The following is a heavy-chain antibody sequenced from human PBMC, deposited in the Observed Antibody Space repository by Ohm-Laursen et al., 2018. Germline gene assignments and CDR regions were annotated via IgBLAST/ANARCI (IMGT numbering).Heavy chain of an antibody. CDR1: GFTFSSYA. CDR3: AKDGVVGGTTPFDY. V-gene: IGHV3-23*01. J-gene: IGHJ4*02. CDR2: ISGSGGST. D-gene: IGHD1-26*01. Sequence: LSLTCAASGFTFSSYAMSWVRQAPGKGLEWVSTISGSGGSTYYADSVKGRFTISRDNSKNTLYLQMNSLRAEDTAVYYCAKDGVVGGTTPFDYWGQGTLVTVSS.